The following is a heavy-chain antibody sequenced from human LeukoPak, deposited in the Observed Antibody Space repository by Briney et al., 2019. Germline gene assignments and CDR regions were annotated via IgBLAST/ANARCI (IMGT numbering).Heavy chain of an antibody. CDR1: GGSFSGYY. J-gene: IGHJ5*02. CDR3: ARGTGGYDGVWQFWFDP. D-gene: IGHD5-12*01. Sequence: SETLSLTCAVYGGSFSGYYWSWIRQPPGKGLEWIGEINHSGSTNYNPSLKSRVTISVDTSKNQFSLKLSSVTAADTAVYYCARGTGGYDGVWQFWFDPWGQGTLVTVSS. V-gene: IGHV4-34*01. CDR2: INHSGST.